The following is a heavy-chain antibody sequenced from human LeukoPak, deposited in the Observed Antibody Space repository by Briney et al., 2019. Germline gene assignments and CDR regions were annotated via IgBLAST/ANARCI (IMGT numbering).Heavy chain of an antibody. V-gene: IGHV1-2*02. CDR1: GYTFTGYY. CDR3: ATPLRGSGSYYNFDY. CDR2: INPNSGGT. D-gene: IGHD3-10*01. J-gene: IGHJ4*02. Sequence: ASVKVSCKASGYTFTGYYMHWVRRAPGQGLEWMGWINPNSGGTNYAQKFQGRVTMTRDTSISTAYMELSRLRSDDTAVYYCATPLRGSGSYYNFDYWGQGTLVTVSS.